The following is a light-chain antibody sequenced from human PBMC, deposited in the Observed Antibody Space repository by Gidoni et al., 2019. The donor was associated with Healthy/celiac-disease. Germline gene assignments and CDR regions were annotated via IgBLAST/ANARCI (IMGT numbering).Light chain of an antibody. CDR1: QRVLYSPNNKNY. V-gene: IGKV4-1*01. Sequence: DIFLTQSPDSLAVSLGESATINCKSSQRVLYSPNNKNYLAWYQQKPGQPPKLLIYWASTRESGGPERVSGSGSGKDFTPTISSRQAEDVAVYYCQKYDSTPLKTFGQGTKVEIK. J-gene: IGKJ1*01. CDR2: WAS. CDR3: QKYDSTPLKT.